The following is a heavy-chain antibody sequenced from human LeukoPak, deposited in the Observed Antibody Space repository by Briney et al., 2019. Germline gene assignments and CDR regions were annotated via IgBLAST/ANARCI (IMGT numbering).Heavy chain of an antibody. CDR1: GFTFRTYG. V-gene: IGHV3-30*03. Sequence: PGGSLRLSCEASGFTFRTYGMHWIRQAPGKGLEWVALMSYDGTNKDYTDSVKGRFTISRDNSKNTLYLQMNSLRAEDTAVYYCARGTGEYYYGSGSYYDYWGQGTLVTVSS. J-gene: IGHJ4*02. D-gene: IGHD3-10*01. CDR2: MSYDGTNK. CDR3: ARGTGEYYYGSGSYYDY.